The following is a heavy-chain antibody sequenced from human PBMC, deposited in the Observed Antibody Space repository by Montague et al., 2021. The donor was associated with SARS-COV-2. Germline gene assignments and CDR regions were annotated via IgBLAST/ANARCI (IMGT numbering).Heavy chain of an antibody. D-gene: IGHD3-22*01. Sequence: SETLSLTCAVYGGSFSGYYWSWIRQPPGKGLEWIGEIHHRGSTNYNPSLKSRVIISVDTSKNQFSLKLSSVTAADTAVYYCARATLGISMIVLVMIVIDYDFDYWGQGNLVTVSS. CDR1: GGSFSGYY. CDR3: ARATLGISMIVLVMIVIDYDFDY. CDR2: IHHRGST. J-gene: IGHJ4*02. V-gene: IGHV4-34*01.